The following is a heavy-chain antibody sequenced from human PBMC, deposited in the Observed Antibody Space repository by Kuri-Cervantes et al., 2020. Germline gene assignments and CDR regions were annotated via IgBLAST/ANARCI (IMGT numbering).Heavy chain of an antibody. J-gene: IGHJ4*02. Sequence: SETLSLTCTVSGGSISSHYWSWIRQPPGKGLEWIGYIYYSGSTNYNPSLKSRVTISVDTSKNQFSLKLSSVTAADTAVYYCARAEPRTMAHFDYWGQGTLVTVSS. D-gene: IGHD1-14*01. CDR2: IYYSGST. CDR1: GGSISSHY. V-gene: IGHV4-59*08. CDR3: ARAEPRTMAHFDY.